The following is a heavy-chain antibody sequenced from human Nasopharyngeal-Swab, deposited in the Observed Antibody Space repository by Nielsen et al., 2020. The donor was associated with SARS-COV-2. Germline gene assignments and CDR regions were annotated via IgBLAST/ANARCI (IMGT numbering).Heavy chain of an antibody. CDR1: GFTFSSYA. J-gene: IGHJ4*02. CDR3: ARGPRD. Sequence: GESLKISCAASGFTFSSYAMHWVRQAPGKGLEWVAVISYDGSNKYYADSVKGRFTISRDNSKNTLYLQMNSLRAEDTAVYYCARGPRDWGQGTLVTVSS. CDR2: ISYDGSNK. V-gene: IGHV3-30*04.